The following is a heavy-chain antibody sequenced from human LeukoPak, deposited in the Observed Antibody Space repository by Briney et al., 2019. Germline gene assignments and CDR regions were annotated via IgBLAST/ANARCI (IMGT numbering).Heavy chain of an antibody. D-gene: IGHD5-18*01. J-gene: IGHJ4*02. V-gene: IGHV3-30*18. Sequence: GGSLRLSCAASGFTFSNHGIHWVRQAPGKGLEWVAVISYDGSNKYYADSVEGRCTISRDKSKNTVYLQMNSLRAEDTAVYYCAKEAGYSYGFDYWGQGILVTVSS. CDR1: GFTFSNHG. CDR2: ISYDGSNK. CDR3: AKEAGYSYGFDY.